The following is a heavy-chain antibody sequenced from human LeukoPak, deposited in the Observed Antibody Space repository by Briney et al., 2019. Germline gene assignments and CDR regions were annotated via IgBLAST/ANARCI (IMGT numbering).Heavy chain of an antibody. D-gene: IGHD2-15*01. CDR3: ARLRISPYYYYYMDV. Sequence: GGSLRLSCAASGFTFSSYSMNWVRQAPGKGLGWDSYISSSSSTIYYADSVKGRFTISRDNAKNSLYLQMNSLRAEDTAVYYCARLRISPYYYYYMDVWGKGTTVTVSS. CDR1: GFTFSSYS. CDR2: ISSSSSTI. V-gene: IGHV3-48*01. J-gene: IGHJ6*03.